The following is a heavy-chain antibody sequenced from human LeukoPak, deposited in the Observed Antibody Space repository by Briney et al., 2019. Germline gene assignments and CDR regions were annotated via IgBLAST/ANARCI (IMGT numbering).Heavy chain of an antibody. CDR2: IGPHSTFT. CDR3: VREGEGPLSKDFDY. Sequence: GASMKVSCKSSGFTFIDHYIHWVRQGPGQGLEWMGYIGPHSTFTSSPQEFQGRVTMTRDASMSTAYMELTRLTSDDTAVYYCVREGEGPLSKDFDYWGQGTLVTVSS. J-gene: IGHJ4*02. V-gene: IGHV1-2*02. CDR1: GFTFIDHY. D-gene: IGHD2/OR15-2a*01.